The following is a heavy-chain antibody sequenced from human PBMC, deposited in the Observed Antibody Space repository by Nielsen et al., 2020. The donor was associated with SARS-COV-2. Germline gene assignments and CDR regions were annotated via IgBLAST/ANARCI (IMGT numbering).Heavy chain of an antibody. Sequence: GESLKISCAASGFTFSSYAMHWVRQAPGKGLEWVAVISYDGSNKYYADSVKGRFTISRDNSKNTLYLQMNSLRAEDTAVYYCAREVSSWAYYYYGMDVWGQGTTVTVSS. CDR3: AREVSSWAYYYYGMDV. V-gene: IGHV3-30-3*01. CDR2: ISYDGSNK. J-gene: IGHJ6*02. CDR1: GFTFSSYA. D-gene: IGHD6-13*01.